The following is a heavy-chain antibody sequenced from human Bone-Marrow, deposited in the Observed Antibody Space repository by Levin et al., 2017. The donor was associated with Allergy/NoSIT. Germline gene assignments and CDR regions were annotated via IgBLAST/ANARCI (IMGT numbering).Heavy chain of an antibody. CDR1: GFTFSSYT. V-gene: IGHV3-64D*06. CDR3: TRIAVAGTGAFDI. D-gene: IGHD6-19*01. J-gene: IGHJ3*02. CDR2: ISNNGGST. Sequence: GESLKISCSASGFTFSSYTMHWVRQAPGKGLQYVSAISNNGGSTYYADSVKGRFTISRDNSKNTLYLQMSSLRAEDTAVYYCTRIAVAGTGAFDIWGQGTMVIVSS.